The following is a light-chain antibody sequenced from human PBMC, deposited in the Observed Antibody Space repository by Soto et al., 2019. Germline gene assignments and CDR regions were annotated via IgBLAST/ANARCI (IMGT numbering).Light chain of an antibody. CDR1: QSISSK. CDR2: DAS. Sequence: EIMLTQSPATVSLSPGERATLSCRASQSISSKLAWYQQKPGQAPRLLIYDASNRATGIPARFSGSGSGTDFTLTISSLGPEDFALYYCQQRSNWPRITFGQGTRLEIK. CDR3: QQRSNWPRIT. J-gene: IGKJ5*01. V-gene: IGKV3-11*01.